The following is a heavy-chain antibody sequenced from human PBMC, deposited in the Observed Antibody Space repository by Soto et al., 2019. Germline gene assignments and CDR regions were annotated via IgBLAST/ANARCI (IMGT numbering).Heavy chain of an antibody. D-gene: IGHD1-20*01. J-gene: IGHJ6*02. CDR1: GLTFSSYA. Sequence: PGGSLRLSCAASGLTFSSYAMNWVRQAPGKGLEWVSSISSRGDSTYYPDSVKGRFTISRDNSKNTLYLQMNSRRAEDTAVYYCAKVIITGTHYYYGMDVWGQGTTGTVSS. CDR2: ISSRGDST. V-gene: IGHV3-23*01. CDR3: AKVIITGTHYYYGMDV.